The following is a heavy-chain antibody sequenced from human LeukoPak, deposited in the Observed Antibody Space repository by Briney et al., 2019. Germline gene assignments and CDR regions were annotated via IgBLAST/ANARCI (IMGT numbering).Heavy chain of an antibody. CDR1: GGSISSYY. CDR3: ARHPSSGGLDYFDY. J-gene: IGHJ4*02. D-gene: IGHD2-15*01. CDR2: IYDSGST. Sequence: SETLSLTCTVSGGSISSYYLSWVRQPPGKGLEWIGYIYDSGSTNYNPSLKSRVTISVDTSKNQFSLQLSSVTAADTAVYYCARHPSSGGLDYFDYWGQGTLVTVSS. V-gene: IGHV4-59*08.